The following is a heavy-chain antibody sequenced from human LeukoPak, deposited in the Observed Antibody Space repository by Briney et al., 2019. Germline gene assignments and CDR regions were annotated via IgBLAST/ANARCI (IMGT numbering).Heavy chain of an antibody. V-gene: IGHV1-46*01. CDR2: INPSGGST. D-gene: IGHD2-8*01. Sequence: ASVKVSCEASGYTFTSYYMHWVRQAPGQGLEWMGIINPSGGSTSYAQKFQGRVTMTRGTSTSTVYMELSSLRSEDTAVYYCARGNPKAVLMVYAKVEAFDIWGQGTMVTVSS. J-gene: IGHJ3*02. CDR3: ARGNPKAVLMVYAKVEAFDI. CDR1: GYTFTSYY.